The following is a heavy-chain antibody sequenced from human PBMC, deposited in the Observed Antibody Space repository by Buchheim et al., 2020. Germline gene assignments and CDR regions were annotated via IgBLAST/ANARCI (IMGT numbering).Heavy chain of an antibody. CDR2: IYYSGST. CDR3: ASQDYYGSGSYYDPLKYYYYYGMDV. CDR1: GGSISSSSYY. D-gene: IGHD3-10*01. Sequence: QLQLQESGPGLVKPSETLSLTCTVSGGSISSSSYYWGWIRQPPGKGLEWIGSIYYSGSTYYNPSLKSRVTISVDTSKNQLSLKLSSVTAADTAVYYCASQDYYGSGSYYDPLKYYYYYGMDVWGQGTT. V-gene: IGHV4-39*01. J-gene: IGHJ6*02.